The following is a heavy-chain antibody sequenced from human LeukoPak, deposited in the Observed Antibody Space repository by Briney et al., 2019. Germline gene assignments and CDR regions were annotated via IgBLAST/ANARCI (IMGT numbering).Heavy chain of an antibody. CDR3: TRDRGWELRRGYYFDY. CDR1: GFTFGDYA. J-gene: IGHJ4*02. Sequence: GGSLRLSCTASGFTFGDYAMSWVRQAPGKGLEWVGFIRSKAYGGTTEYAASVKGRFTISRDDSKSIAYLQMNSLKTEDTAVYYCTRDRGWELRRGYYFDYWGQGTLVTVSS. D-gene: IGHD1-26*01. V-gene: IGHV3-49*04. CDR2: IRSKAYGGTT.